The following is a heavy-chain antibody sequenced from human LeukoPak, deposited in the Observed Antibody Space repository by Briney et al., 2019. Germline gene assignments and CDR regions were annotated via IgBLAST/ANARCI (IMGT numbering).Heavy chain of an antibody. J-gene: IGHJ3*02. V-gene: IGHV3-53*04. CDR2: IYSGGST. D-gene: IGHD6-13*01. Sequence: GGSLRLSFAASGFTVSSNYMSWVRPAPGKGLAWVSVIYSGGSTYYAHSVNGRFTISRHNSKNTLYLQMNSQRPEDTAVYDCARSTITAAGHAYALDIWGQETRVTVAS. CDR3: ARSTITAAGHAYALDI. CDR1: GFTVSSNY.